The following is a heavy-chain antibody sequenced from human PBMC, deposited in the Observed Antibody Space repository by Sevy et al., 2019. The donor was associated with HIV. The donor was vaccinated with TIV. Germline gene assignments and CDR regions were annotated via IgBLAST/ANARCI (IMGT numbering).Heavy chain of an antibody. CDR3: AKGGGGHYDPDEIGYYFYYYNMDV. Sequence: GGSLRLSCAVSGFSFDSYGMTWVRQAPGKGLEWVSGISGSGTRTYYADSVKGRFSISRDNSKNRLYLQMNSLRSEDTGLYYCAKGGGGHYDPDEIGYYFYYYNMDVWGKGTTVIVSS. V-gene: IGHV3-23*01. J-gene: IGHJ6*03. CDR2: ISGSGTRT. D-gene: IGHD3-22*01. CDR1: GFSFDSYG.